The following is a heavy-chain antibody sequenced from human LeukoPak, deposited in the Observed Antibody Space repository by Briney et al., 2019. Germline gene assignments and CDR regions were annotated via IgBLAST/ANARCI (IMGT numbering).Heavy chain of an antibody. CDR3: ARDTLIAAPKTGTVTRIGWFDT. D-gene: IGHD6-13*01. Sequence: PGGSLRLSCAASGFTFSNYGMHWVRQAPGKGLEWVAVIWYDGSHKSYGDSVKGRFTISRDNSKNTLFLQMNSLRADDTAVYYCARDTLIAAPKTGTVTRIGWFDTWGQGTLVTVSS. V-gene: IGHV3-33*01. J-gene: IGHJ5*02. CDR2: IWYDGSHK. CDR1: GFTFSNYG.